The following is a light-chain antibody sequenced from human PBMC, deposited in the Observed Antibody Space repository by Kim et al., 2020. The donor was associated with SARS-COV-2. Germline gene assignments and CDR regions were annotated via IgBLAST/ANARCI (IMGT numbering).Light chain of an antibody. CDR1: SLRSYY. CDR2: GKN. J-gene: IGLJ2*01. V-gene: IGLV3-19*01. CDR3: NSRDSNDNVV. Sequence: VALGQTVRITCQGDSLRSYYATWYQQKPGQAPKVVIFGKNNRPSGIPDRFSGSSSGNTASLTITGTQAGDEAAYYCNSRDSNDNVVFGGGTKLTVL.